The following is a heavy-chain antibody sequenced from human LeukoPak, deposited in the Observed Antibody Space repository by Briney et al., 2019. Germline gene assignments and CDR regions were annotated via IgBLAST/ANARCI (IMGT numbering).Heavy chain of an antibody. CDR1: GVTFSNCG. V-gene: IGHV3-74*01. CDR2: INSDGSRT. D-gene: IGHD6-6*01. CDR3: ARDSSSSFDY. Sequence: GGSLRLSCAASGVTFSNCGMHWVRQAPGKGLVWVSRINSDGSRTSYADAVKGRFTISRDNAKNTLYLQMNSLRAEDTAVYYCARDSSSSFDYWGQGTLVTVSS. J-gene: IGHJ4*02.